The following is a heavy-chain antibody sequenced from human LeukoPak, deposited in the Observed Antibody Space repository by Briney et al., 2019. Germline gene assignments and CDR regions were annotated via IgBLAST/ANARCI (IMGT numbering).Heavy chain of an antibody. CDR2: IYRNGNT. D-gene: IGHD4-17*01. V-gene: IGHV3-53*01. CDR3: ARDPYGDYVFDP. J-gene: IGHJ5*02. Sequence: GGSLRLSCAASGLAVSSNYMSWVRQAPGKGLEWVSVIYRNGNTYYADSAKGRFTISRDNSKNTLYLQMNSLRVEDTAVYYCARDPYGDYVFDPWGQGTLVTVSS. CDR1: GLAVSSNY.